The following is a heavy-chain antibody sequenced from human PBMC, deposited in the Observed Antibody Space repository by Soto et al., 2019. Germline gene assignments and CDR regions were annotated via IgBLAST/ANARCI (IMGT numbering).Heavy chain of an antibody. CDR1: GYTFTSYY. V-gene: IGHV1-46*01. CDR3: AREENCSGGTCYSEYFHR. J-gene: IGHJ1*01. Sequence: ASVKVSCKASGYTFTSYYMHWVRQAPGQGLEWMGIINPSGGSTSYAQKFQGRVTMTRDTSTTTIYMELSSLRSDDTAIYYCAREENCSGGTCYSEYFHRWGQGTLVTVSS. CDR2: INPSGGST. D-gene: IGHD2-15*01.